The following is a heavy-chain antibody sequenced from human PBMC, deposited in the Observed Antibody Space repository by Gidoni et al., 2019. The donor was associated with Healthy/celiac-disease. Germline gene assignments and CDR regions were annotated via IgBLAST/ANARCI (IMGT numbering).Heavy chain of an antibody. CDR2: ISSSSSYI. J-gene: IGHJ4*02. CDR1: GFPFSSYC. V-gene: IGHV3-21*01. D-gene: IGHD3-9*01. Sequence: EVQLVESGGGLVKPGGSLRLSCAAPGFPFSSYCMNWVRQAPGKGLEWVSSISSSSSYIYYADSVKGRFTISRDNAKNSLYLQMNSLRAEDTAVYYCARGPFNYDILTGYAECDYWGQGTLVTVSS. CDR3: ARGPFNYDILTGYAECDY.